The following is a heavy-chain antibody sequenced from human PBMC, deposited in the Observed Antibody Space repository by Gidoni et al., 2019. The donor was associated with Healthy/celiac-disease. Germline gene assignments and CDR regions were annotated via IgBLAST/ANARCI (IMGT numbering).Heavy chain of an antibody. CDR3: ARELDYGDSPYYYYGMDV. J-gene: IGHJ6*02. CDR1: GFTFSDYY. CDR2: ISSSSSYT. Sequence: QVQLVESGGGLVKPGGSLRLSCAASGFTFSDYYRSWIRLAPGKGLEWVSYISSSSSYTNYADSVKGRFTISRDNAKNSLYLQMNSLRAEDTAVYYCARELDYGDSPYYYYGMDVWGQGTTVTVSS. D-gene: IGHD4-17*01. V-gene: IGHV3-11*06.